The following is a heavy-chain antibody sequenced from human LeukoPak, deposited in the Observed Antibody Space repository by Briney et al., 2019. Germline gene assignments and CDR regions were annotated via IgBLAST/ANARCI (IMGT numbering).Heavy chain of an antibody. Sequence: GGSLRLPCAASGFTFSSYWMSWVRQAPGKGLEWVANIKQDGSEKYYVDSVKGRFTISRDNAKNSLYLQMNSLRAEDTAVYYCARDGGDYYDSSGLNAFDIWGQGTMVTVSS. V-gene: IGHV3-7*01. CDR1: GFTFSSYW. CDR3: ARDGGDYYDSSGLNAFDI. CDR2: IKQDGSEK. D-gene: IGHD3-22*01. J-gene: IGHJ3*02.